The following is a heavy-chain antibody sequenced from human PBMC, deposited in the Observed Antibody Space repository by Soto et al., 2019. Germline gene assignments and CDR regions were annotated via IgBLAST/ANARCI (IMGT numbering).Heavy chain of an antibody. CDR1: GFTFDDYA. J-gene: IGHJ4*02. Sequence: EVQLVESGGGLVQPGRSLRLSCAASGFTFDDYAMHWVRQAPGKGLEWVSGISWNSGSIDYADSVKGRFTISRDNAKNSLYLQRNSLRAEDTALYYCAKEGSDNDFDYWGQGTLVTVSS. D-gene: IGHD1-26*01. CDR2: ISWNSGSI. V-gene: IGHV3-9*01. CDR3: AKEGSDNDFDY.